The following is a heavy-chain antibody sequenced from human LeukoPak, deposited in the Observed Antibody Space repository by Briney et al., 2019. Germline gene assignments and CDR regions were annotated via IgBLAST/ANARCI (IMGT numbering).Heavy chain of an antibody. J-gene: IGHJ4*02. CDR3: VKLGSGSYHSDS. CDR1: GFTFSSYA. Sequence: GGFLKLSCSASGFTFSSYAMHWVRQAPGKGLEYVSAISSNGGSTYYADSVKGRFTISRDNSKNTLYLQMSSLRAEDTAVYYCVKLGSGSYHSDSWGQGTLVTVSS. CDR2: ISSNGGST. V-gene: IGHV3-64D*09. D-gene: IGHD3-10*01.